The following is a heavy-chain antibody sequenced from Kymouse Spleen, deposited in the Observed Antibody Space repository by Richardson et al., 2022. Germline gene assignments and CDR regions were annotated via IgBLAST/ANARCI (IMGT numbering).Heavy chain of an antibody. D-gene: IGHD3-9*01. V-gene: IGHV3-20*d01. CDR3: ARERSRYDILTGSPLFDY. CDR2: INWNGGST. CDR1: GFTFDDYG. J-gene: IGHJ4*02. Sequence: EVQLVESGGGVVRPGGSLRLSCAASGFTFDDYGMSWVRQAPGKGLEWVSGINWNGGSTGYADSVKGRFTISRDNAKNSLYLQMNSLRAEDTALYYCARERSRYDILTGSPLFDYWGQGTLVTVSS.